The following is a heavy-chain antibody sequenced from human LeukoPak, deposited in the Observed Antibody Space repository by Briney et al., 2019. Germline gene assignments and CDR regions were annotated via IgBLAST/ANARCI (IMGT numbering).Heavy chain of an antibody. CDR1: GFTFSSYW. Sequence: QPGGSLRHSCGVSGFTFSSYWMNWVRQAPGKGLEWVASIKQDGSEKSYVDSVKGRFTISRDNAKNSLYLQMSSLRAEDTAVYYCARDGTAPGLYFDLWGQGTLVTVSS. CDR2: IKQDGSEK. CDR3: ARDGTAPGLYFDL. J-gene: IGHJ4*01. D-gene: IGHD6-13*01. V-gene: IGHV3-7*01.